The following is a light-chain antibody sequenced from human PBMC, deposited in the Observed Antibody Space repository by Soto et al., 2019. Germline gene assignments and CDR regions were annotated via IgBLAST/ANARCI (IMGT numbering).Light chain of an antibody. V-gene: IGKV3-11*01. CDR3: QHRSNWPLT. CDR1: QNISNY. CDR2: DVS. Sequence: IVLAQSPAPFSLSPGERAPPPGRASQNISNYLIWYQQKPGQAPRLLIYDVSNRATGIPARFSGSGSGTDFTLTITSLEPEDFAVYYCQHRSNWPLTFGGGTKVDIK. J-gene: IGKJ4*01.